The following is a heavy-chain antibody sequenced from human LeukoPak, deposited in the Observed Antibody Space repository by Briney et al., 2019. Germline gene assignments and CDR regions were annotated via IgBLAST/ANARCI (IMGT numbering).Heavy chain of an antibody. Sequence: GGSLRLSCAASGFTFSDYYMSWIRQAPGKGLEWVAFIRYDGSNKYYADSVKGRFTISRDNAKNSLYLQMNSLRAEDTAVYYCARDLSYYYDSSGYYLDYWGQGTLVTVSS. CDR3: ARDLSYYYDSSGYYLDY. CDR2: IRYDGSNK. V-gene: IGHV3-11*01. J-gene: IGHJ4*02. CDR1: GFTFSDYY. D-gene: IGHD3-22*01.